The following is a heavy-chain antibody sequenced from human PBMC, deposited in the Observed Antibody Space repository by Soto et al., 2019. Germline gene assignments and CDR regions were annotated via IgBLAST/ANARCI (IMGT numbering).Heavy chain of an antibody. D-gene: IGHD6-13*01. Sequence: GGALRLSCAASGFTFNTYHVSWARQAPGKGLEWVAVLFSGGDTKYGDSMKGRVTLSRDNSKNTLYLQMNNLRAEDTAVYYCARAYGATWYFFGYWGQGSMVTVSS. J-gene: IGHJ4*02. CDR1: GFTFNTYH. CDR2: LFSGGDT. CDR3: ARAYGATWYFFGY. V-gene: IGHV3-66*01.